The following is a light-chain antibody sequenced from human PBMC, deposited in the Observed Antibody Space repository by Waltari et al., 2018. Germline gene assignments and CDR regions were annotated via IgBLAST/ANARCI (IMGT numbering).Light chain of an antibody. CDR2: VNNDGSH. V-gene: IGLV4-69*01. J-gene: IGLJ3*02. CDR3: QTWGTGTWV. Sequence: QLVLTQSPSASASLGASVKLSCTLSSGHSFYPIAWHQQQPEKGPRFLMKVNNDGSHMKGDGCPDRFSGSSSGAERYLTISSLQSEDEADYYCQTWGTGTWVFGGGTKLTVL. CDR1: SGHSFYP.